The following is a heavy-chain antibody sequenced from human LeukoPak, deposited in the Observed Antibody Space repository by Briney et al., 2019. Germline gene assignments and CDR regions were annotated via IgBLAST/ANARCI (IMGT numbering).Heavy chain of an antibody. Sequence: GGSLRLSCAASGFTFHYYHMYWVRQAPGKGLEWVALISYDGSNKYYADSVKGRFTISRDNSKNTLYLQMNSLRAEDTAVYYCARPDDYGDNILGDAFDIWGQGTMITVFS. D-gene: IGHD4/OR15-4a*01. CDR1: GFTFHYYH. CDR3: ARPDDYGDNILGDAFDI. J-gene: IGHJ3*02. CDR2: ISYDGSNK. V-gene: IGHV3-30-3*01.